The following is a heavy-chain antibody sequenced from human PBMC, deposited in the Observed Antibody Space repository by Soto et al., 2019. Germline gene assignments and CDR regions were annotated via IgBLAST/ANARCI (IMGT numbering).Heavy chain of an antibody. V-gene: IGHV1-69*13. J-gene: IGHJ6*02. Sequence: GASVKVSFKASGGTFSSYAISWVRQAPGQGLEWMGGIIPIFGTANYAQKFQGRVTITADESTSTAYMELSSLRSEDTAVYYCARGRYSGYDPPSNYGMDVWGQGTTVTVS. CDR3: ARGRYSGYDPPSNYGMDV. CDR1: GGTFSSYA. CDR2: IIPIFGTA. D-gene: IGHD5-12*01.